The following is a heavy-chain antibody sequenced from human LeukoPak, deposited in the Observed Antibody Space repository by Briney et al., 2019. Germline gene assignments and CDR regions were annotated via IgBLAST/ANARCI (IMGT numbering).Heavy chain of an antibody. CDR3: ARHNQWLVRRWFDP. CDR1: GGSISIGRNF. CDR2: VFYSGNS. Sequence: PSETLSLTCTVSGGSISIGRNFWAWIRQSPEKCLEWIGRVFYSGNSYKNPSLKSRVTISVDTSKNQFSLEVHSVTVADSATYYCARHNQWLVRRWFDPWGHGAPVTVSS. V-gene: IGHV4-39*01. D-gene: IGHD6-19*01. J-gene: IGHJ5*02.